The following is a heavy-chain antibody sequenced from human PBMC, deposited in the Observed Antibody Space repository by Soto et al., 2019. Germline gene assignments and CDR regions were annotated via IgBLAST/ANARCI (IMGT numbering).Heavy chain of an antibody. CDR1: GFSFNKYA. CDR2: IRYDGNDK. J-gene: IGHJ4*02. V-gene: IGHV3-30-3*02. CDR3: ATDRTVRATTLFYVEF. Sequence: QVQLVESGGGVVQPGRSLRLSCAASGFSFNKYAMHWVRQAPGKGLEWLAVIRYDGNDKYYADSVRGRVAISRDNSKETLYLEMTSLRGEESGLYCRATDRTVRATTLFYVEFWGLGAQV. D-gene: IGHD1-1*01.